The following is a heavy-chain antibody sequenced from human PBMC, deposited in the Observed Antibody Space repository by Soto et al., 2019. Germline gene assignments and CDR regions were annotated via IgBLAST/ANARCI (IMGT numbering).Heavy chain of an antibody. J-gene: IGHJ3*02. CDR3: AKEPYSSIWRGAFDI. CDR2: ISGSGGST. V-gene: IGHV3-23*01. D-gene: IGHD6-13*01. Sequence: PGXSLRLSCAASGFTFTNAWINWVRQAPGKGLEWVSAISGSGGSTYYADSVKGRFTISRDNSKNTLYLQMNSLRAEDTAVYYCAKEPYSSIWRGAFDIWGQGTMVTVSS. CDR1: GFTFTNAW.